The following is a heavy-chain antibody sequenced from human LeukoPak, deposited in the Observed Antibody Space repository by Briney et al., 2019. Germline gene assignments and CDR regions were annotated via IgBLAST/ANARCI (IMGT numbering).Heavy chain of an antibody. D-gene: IGHD3-22*01. J-gene: IGHJ4*02. CDR2: ISHSGST. V-gene: IGHV4-30-2*01. CDR3: ATGHSSGYYSY. CDR1: GDSISSGDDS. Sequence: SETLSLTCAVSGDSISSGDDSWSWIRQPPGKGLEWIGYISHSGSTFYNPSPKSRVAISVDRSKNQFSLKLSSVTAADTALYYCATGHSSGYYSYWGRGTLVTVSS.